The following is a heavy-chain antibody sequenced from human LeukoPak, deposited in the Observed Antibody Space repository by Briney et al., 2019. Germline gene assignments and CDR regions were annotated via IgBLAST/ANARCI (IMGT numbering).Heavy chain of an antibody. CDR3: ARDVNYGTDYYYMDV. D-gene: IGHD1-14*01. Sequence: GGSLRLSCAASGFTFSGYSMNWVRQAPGKGLEWVSSISSSSSYIYYADSVKGRFTISRDNAKNSLYLQMNSLRAEDTAVYYCARDVNYGTDYYYMDVWGKGTTVTVSS. J-gene: IGHJ6*03. V-gene: IGHV3-21*01. CDR1: GFTFSGYS. CDR2: ISSSSSYI.